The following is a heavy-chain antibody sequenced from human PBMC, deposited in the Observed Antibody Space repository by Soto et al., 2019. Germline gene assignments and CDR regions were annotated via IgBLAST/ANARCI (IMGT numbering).Heavy chain of an antibody. D-gene: IGHD3-10*01. CDR1: GDIVFSNTAT. Sequence: SQTLSLTCAISGDIVFSNTATWNWIRQSPSRGLEWLGRTYYRSQWHNDYAESVKSRITINPDTSKNQFSLQLNSVTPEDMAVYYCAREGGFLSEALDIWGRGTMVTVSS. CDR3: AREGGFLSEALDI. J-gene: IGHJ3*02. V-gene: IGHV6-1*01. CDR2: TYYRSQWHN.